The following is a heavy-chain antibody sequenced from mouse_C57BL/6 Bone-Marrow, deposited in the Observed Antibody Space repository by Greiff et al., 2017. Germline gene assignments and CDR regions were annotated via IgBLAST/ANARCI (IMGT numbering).Heavy chain of an antibody. CDR3: VRQLLRRGYAMDY. CDR1: GFSFNTYA. D-gene: IGHD1-1*01. Sequence: VQLVESGGGLVQPKGSLKLSCAASGFSFNTYAMNWVRQAPGKGLEWVARIRSKSNNYATYYADSVKDRFTISRDDSESMLYLQMNNLKTEDTAMYYCVRQLLRRGYAMDYWGQGTSVTVSS. V-gene: IGHV10-1*01. J-gene: IGHJ4*01. CDR2: IRSKSNNYAT.